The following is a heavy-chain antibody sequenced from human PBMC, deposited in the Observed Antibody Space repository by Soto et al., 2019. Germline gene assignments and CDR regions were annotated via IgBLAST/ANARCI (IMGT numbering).Heavy chain of an antibody. CDR2: IMPIFRGP. V-gene: IGHV1-69*12. J-gene: IGHJ6*02. Sequence: QVQLVQSGAEVKKPGSSVKVSCKASGGAFSDYAFSWVRQAAGQGLEWLGGIMPIFRGPEYAQKFQGRVTITGDEFTRTGYVEMNSLRSEDTAVSYCASWLKGPDIGNYYYGMDVWGQGATVTVS. CDR3: ASWLKGPDIGNYYYGMDV. D-gene: IGHD2-15*01. CDR1: GGAFSDYA.